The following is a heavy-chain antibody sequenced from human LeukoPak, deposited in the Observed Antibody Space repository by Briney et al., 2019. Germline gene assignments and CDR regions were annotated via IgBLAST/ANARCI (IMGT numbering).Heavy chain of an antibody. CDR2: IYPRDSDT. V-gene: IGHV5-51*01. CDR3: ARHSDVIGAI. D-gene: IGHD3-10*01. J-gene: IGHJ4*02. Sequence: GESLKISSKASGYTFTHQWIAWVRQKSGSGLEWMGIIYPRDSDTRYSPSFQGHVSISADTPINTAYLEWSRLEASDTAIYYCARHSDVIGAIWGQGTLVTVSS. CDR1: GYTFTHQW.